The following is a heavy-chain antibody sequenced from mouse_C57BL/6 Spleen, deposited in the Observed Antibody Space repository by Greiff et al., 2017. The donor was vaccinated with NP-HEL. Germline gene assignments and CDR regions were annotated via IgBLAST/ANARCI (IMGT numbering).Heavy chain of an antibody. CDR2: ISSGSSTI. J-gene: IGHJ3*01. CDR1: GFTFSDYG. Sequence: DVKLVESGGGLVKPGGSLKLSCAASGFTFSDYGMHWVRQAPEKGLEWVAYISSGSSTIYYADTVKGRFTISRDNAKNTLFLQMTSLRSEDTAMYYCARPYGNLFAYWGQGTLVTVSA. D-gene: IGHD2-10*02. CDR3: ARPYGNLFAY. V-gene: IGHV5-17*01.